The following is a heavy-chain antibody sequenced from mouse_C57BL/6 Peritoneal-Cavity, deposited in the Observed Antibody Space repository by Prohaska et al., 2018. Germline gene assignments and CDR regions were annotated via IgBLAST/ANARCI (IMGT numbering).Heavy chain of an antibody. J-gene: IGHJ2*01. Sequence: KLSCKATGYTFTGYWIEWVKQRPGHGLEWIGEILPGSGSTNYNDKFKGKATFTADTSSNTAYMQLSSLTTEDSAIYYCARGTTVPDFDYWGQGTTLTVSS. CDR1: GYTFTGYW. CDR3: ARGTTVPDFDY. D-gene: IGHD1-1*01. CDR2: ILPGSGST. V-gene: IGHV1-9*01.